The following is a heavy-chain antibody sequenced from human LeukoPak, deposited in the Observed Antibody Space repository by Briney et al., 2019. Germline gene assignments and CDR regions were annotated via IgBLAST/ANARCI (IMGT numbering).Heavy chain of an antibody. CDR2: INSDGGST. V-gene: IGHV3-74*01. J-gene: IGHJ6*03. CDR3: AKDRVATERYYMDV. Sequence: GGSLRLSCAASGFTFSSYWMHWVRQAPGKGLVWVSRINSDGGSTTYADSVKGRFTISRDNAKNTLYLQMNSLRAEDTAVYYCAKDRVATERYYMDVWGKGTTVTISS. D-gene: IGHD6-13*01. CDR1: GFTFSSYW.